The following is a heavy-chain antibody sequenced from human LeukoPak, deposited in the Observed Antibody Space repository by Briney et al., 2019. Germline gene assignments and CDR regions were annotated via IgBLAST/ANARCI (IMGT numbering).Heavy chain of an antibody. CDR1: GFTFSSYG. CDR2: ISGSGGST. V-gene: IGHV3-23*01. J-gene: IGHJ6*03. D-gene: IGHD3-22*01. Sequence: GGSLRLSCAAYGFTFSSYGMSWVRQSPGKGLEWVSAISGSGGSTYYADSVKGRFTISRDNSKNTLYLQMNSLRAEDTAVYYCAKGPHYYDSSGYRYYYYYMDVWGKGTTVTVSS. CDR3: AKGPHYYDSSGYRYYYYYMDV.